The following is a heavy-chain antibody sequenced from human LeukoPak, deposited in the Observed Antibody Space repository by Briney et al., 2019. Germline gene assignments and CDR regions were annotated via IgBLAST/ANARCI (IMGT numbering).Heavy chain of an antibody. Sequence: SEKVSCKASGGTFSSYNISWVRQAPGQGLEWMGRIIPILGIANYAQKFQGRVTITADKSTSTGYMELSRRRSEDTAVYYCARLPATGFDYWGQGTLVTVSS. CDR3: ARLPATGFDY. V-gene: IGHV1-69*02. CDR2: IIPILGIA. J-gene: IGHJ4*02. D-gene: IGHD1-1*01. CDR1: GGTFSSYN.